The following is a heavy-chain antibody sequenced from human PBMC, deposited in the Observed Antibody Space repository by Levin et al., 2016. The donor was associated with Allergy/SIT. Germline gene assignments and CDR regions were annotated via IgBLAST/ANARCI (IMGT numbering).Heavy chain of an antibody. CDR3: AKARRYSSSLSETFDY. CDR1: GFTFSSYA. Sequence: GESLKISCAASGFTFSSYAMSWVRQAPGKGLEWVSAISGSGGSTYYADSVKGRFTISRDNSKNTLYLQMNSLRAEDTAVYYCAKARRYSSSLSETFDYWGQGTLVTVSS. J-gene: IGHJ4*02. D-gene: IGHD6-13*01. V-gene: IGHV3-23*01. CDR2: ISGSGGST.